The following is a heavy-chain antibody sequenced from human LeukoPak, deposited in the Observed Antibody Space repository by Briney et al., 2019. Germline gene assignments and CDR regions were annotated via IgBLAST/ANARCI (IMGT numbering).Heavy chain of an antibody. J-gene: IGHJ4*02. V-gene: IGHV4-61*08. CDR2: IYYSGST. CDR1: GGSISSGGYY. D-gene: IGHD3-22*01. CDR3: ARQVGSSGYYYY. Sequence: SQTLSLTCTVSGGSISSGGYYWSWIRQPPGKGLEWIGYIYYSGSTNYNPSLKSRVTISVDTSKNQFSLKLSSVTAADTAVYYCARQVGSSGYYYYWGQGTLVTVSS.